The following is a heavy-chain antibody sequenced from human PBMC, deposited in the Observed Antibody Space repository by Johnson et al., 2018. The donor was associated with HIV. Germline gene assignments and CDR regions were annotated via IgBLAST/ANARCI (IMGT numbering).Heavy chain of an antibody. D-gene: IGHD3-22*01. CDR2: IKQDGSEK. CDR1: RFTFSSYW. Sequence: VQLVESGGGLVQPGGSLRLSCAASRFTFSSYWMSWVRQAPGKGLEWVANIKQDGSEKYYVDSVKGRFTISRDNSKNTLYLQMNSLRAEDTAVYYCARSRYDSSGYGIWGQGTMVTVSS. J-gene: IGHJ3*02. V-gene: IGHV3-7*02. CDR3: ARSRYDSSGYGI.